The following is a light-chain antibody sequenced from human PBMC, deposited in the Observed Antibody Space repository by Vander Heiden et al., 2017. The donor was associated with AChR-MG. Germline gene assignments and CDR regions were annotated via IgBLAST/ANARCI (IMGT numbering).Light chain of an antibody. V-gene: IGKV3-20*01. Sequence: EIVLTQSPGTLSLSPGERATLSCRASQSVSSSYLAWYQQKPGQAPRLLIYGASTRATGTPDRFSGSGSGTDFTLTVSRLEPEDFAVYYCQHYGRSPPRYTFGQGTKLEIK. CDR1: QSVSSSY. CDR3: QHYGRSPPRYT. J-gene: IGKJ2*01. CDR2: GAS.